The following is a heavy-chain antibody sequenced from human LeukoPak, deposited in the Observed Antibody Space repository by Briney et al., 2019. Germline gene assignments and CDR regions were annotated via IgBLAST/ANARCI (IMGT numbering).Heavy chain of an antibody. D-gene: IGHD3-10*01. J-gene: IGHJ6*04. CDR2: IHHSGST. CDR1: GGSISSNNW. Sequence: SETLSLTCAVSGGSISSNNWWSWVRQPPGKGLEWIGEIHHSGSTNYNPSLKSRVTISVDTSKNQFSLKLSSVTAADTAVYYCARVQASYYYGSGSYRGRGYYYAMDVWGKGTTVTVSS. V-gene: IGHV4-4*02. CDR3: ARVQASYYYGSGSYRGRGYYYAMDV.